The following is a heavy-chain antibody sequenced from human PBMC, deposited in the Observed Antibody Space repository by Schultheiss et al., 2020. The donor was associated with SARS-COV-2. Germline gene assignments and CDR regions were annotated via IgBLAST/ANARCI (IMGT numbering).Heavy chain of an antibody. V-gene: IGHV3-30-3*01. CDR1: GFTFTNAW. CDR3: ARVPVTVVDY. J-gene: IGHJ4*02. Sequence: GGSLRLSCAALGFTFTNAWMTWVRQAPGKGLEWVAVISYDGSNKYYADSVKGRFTISRDNAKNTLYLQMNSLRAEDTAVYYCARVPVTVVDYWGQGTLVTVSS. CDR2: ISYDGSNK. D-gene: IGHD4-11*01.